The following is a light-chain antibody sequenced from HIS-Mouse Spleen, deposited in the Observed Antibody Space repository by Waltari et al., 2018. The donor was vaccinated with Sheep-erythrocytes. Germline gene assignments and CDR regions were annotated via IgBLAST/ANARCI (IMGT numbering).Light chain of an antibody. V-gene: IGKV3-11*01. CDR3: QQRSNWCT. Sequence: ELVLTQSPATLSLSPGERATLSCRASQSVTSYLACYQQKPGQAHRLLIYAASYRATGIPSMCSSSCSRTDITLTISILAPEDFAVYCFQQRSNWCTFGQGTKLEIK. CDR2: AAS. CDR1: QSVTSY. J-gene: IGKJ2*02.